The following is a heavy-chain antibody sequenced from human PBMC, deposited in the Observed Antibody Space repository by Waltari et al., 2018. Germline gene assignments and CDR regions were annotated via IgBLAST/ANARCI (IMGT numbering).Heavy chain of an antibody. CDR3: ARGLEHTYDFWSGYSDYMDY. J-gene: IGHJ4*02. Sequence: QVRLVESGGGLVKPGGSLRLSCAASGFTVSDFYMSWIRQAPGKGVEGSSQISRSDDSTHAADSVRGRFTMARDNAKNARYRQMNSLTVGDTAVYYCARGLEHTYDFWSGYSDYMDYWGQGRLVTVSS. V-gene: IGHV3-11*01. D-gene: IGHD3-3*01. CDR1: GFTVSDFY. CDR2: ISRSDDST.